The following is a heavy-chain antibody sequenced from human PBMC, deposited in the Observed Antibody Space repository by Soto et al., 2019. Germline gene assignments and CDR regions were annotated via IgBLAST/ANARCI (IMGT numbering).Heavy chain of an antibody. Sequence: SCAASGFTFSGSAMHWVRQASGKGLEWVGRIRSKANSYATAYAASVKGRFTISRDDSKNTAYLQMNSLKTEDTAVYYCTRHSEHYVWGSYRRYYYYGMDVWGQGTTVTVSS. D-gene: IGHD3-16*02. V-gene: IGHV3-73*01. CDR2: IRSKANSYAT. CDR1: GFTFSGSA. CDR3: TRHSEHYVWGSYRRYYYYGMDV. J-gene: IGHJ6*02.